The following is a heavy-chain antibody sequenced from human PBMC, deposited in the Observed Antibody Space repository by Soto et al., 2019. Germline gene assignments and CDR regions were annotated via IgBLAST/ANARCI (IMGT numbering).Heavy chain of an antibody. J-gene: IGHJ6*02. V-gene: IGHV1-69*12. CDR2: IIPIFDTA. CDR1: GGTFSSYA. CDR3: ARHDCISTSCYYYYYYSMDV. Sequence: QVQLVQSGAEVKKPGSSVKVSCKTSGGTFSSYAISWVRQAPGQGLEWMGGIIPIFDTANYAQKFQGRVTITADESXXTXEXXLRRLRAEDTAVYYCARHDCISTSCYYYYYYSMDVWGQGTTVTVSS. D-gene: IGHD2-2*01.